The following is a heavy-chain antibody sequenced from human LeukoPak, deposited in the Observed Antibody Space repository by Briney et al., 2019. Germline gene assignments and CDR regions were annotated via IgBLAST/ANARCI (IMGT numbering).Heavy chain of an antibody. V-gene: IGHV4-59*01. D-gene: IGHD3-10*01. CDR1: GGSISSYY. Sequence: SETLSLTCTVSGGSISSYYWSWIRQPPGKGLEWIGYIYYSGSANYNPSLKSRVTISVDTSKNQFSLKLSSVTTADTAVYYCARGTNKMDGSGSYSVPDWGQGTLVTVSS. J-gene: IGHJ4*02. CDR2: IYYSGSA. CDR3: ARGTNKMDGSGSYSVPD.